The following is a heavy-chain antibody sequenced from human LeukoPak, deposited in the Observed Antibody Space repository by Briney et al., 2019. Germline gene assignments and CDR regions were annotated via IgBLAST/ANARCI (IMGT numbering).Heavy chain of an antibody. CDR2: ISSSGST. CDR1: GDSISSGDYY. V-gene: IGHV4-61*02. D-gene: IGHD6-19*01. J-gene: IGHJ4*02. CDR3: ASARYSSAFGSYYFDY. Sequence: PSETLSLTCTVSGDSISSGDYYWSWIRQPAGKGLEWIGRISSSGSTNYNPSLKSRVTISVDTSKNQFSLKLSSVTAADTAVYYCASARYSSAFGSYYFDYWGQGTLVTVSS.